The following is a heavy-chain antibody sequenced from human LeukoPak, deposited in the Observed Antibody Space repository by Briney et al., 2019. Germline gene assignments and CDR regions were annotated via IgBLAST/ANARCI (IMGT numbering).Heavy chain of an antibody. CDR1: GYTFTSYY. V-gene: IGHV1-46*01. CDR2: INPSGGST. J-gene: IGHJ4*02. Sequence: ASVKVSCKASGYTFTSYYMHWVRQAPGQGLEWMGIINPSGGSTSYAQKFQGRVTITTDESTSTAYMELSSLRSEDTAVYYCARDYNRGGEDYWGQGTLVTVSS. D-gene: IGHD1-14*01. CDR3: ARDYNRGGEDY.